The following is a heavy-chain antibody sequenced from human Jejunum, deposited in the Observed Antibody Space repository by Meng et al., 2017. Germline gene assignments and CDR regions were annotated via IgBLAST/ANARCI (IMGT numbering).Heavy chain of an antibody. J-gene: IGHJ4*02. Sequence: FDTAKYAQKFQGRVTITTVESTSTVYMDLSSLRSEDTAVYYCAREIGGYSYGYVDYWGQGTLVTVSS. CDR2: FDTA. D-gene: IGHD5-18*01. V-gene: IGHV1-69*05. CDR3: AREIGGYSYGYVDY.